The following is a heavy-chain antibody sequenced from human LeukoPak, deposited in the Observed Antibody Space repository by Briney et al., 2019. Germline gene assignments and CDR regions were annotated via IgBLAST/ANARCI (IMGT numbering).Heavy chain of an antibody. D-gene: IGHD3-22*01. Sequence: PSETLSLTCTVSGGSISSYYWSWIRQPPGQGLECSGYIYYSGSTNYNPSLKSRVTISVATSKNQFSLQLGSVTAAATAVYYCARESPPRWYYDSSGYFGYWGQGTLVTVSS. CDR3: ARESPPRWYYDSSGYFGY. CDR2: IYYSGST. CDR1: GGSISSYY. V-gene: IGHV4-59*01. J-gene: IGHJ4*02.